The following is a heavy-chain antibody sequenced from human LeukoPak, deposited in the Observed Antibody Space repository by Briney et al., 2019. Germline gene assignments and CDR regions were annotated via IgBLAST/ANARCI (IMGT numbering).Heavy chain of an antibody. Sequence: ASVKVSCKASGYTFTSSDINWVRQATGQGLEWMGWMKPNSGNTGYAQKFQGRVTIITDTSINTAYMELSSLRSEDTAVYYCARSDFRAWNAFDIWGQGTMVTISS. J-gene: IGHJ3*02. V-gene: IGHV1-8*03. D-gene: IGHD3/OR15-3a*01. CDR1: GYTFTSSD. CDR3: ARSDFRAWNAFDI. CDR2: MKPNSGNT.